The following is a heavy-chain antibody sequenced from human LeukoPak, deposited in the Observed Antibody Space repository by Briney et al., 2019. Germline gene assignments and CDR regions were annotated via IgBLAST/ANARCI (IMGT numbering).Heavy chain of an antibody. CDR1: GGSISSYY. D-gene: IGHD5-24*01. CDR2: IYYSGST. CDR3: ARGWLQSEIDY. V-gene: IGHV4-59*08. Sequence: SETLSLTCTVSGGSISSYYWSWIRQPPGKGLEWIGYIYYSGSTNYNPSLKSRVTISVDTSKNQFSLKLSSVTAADTAVYYCARGWLQSEIDYWGQGTLVTVSS. J-gene: IGHJ4*02.